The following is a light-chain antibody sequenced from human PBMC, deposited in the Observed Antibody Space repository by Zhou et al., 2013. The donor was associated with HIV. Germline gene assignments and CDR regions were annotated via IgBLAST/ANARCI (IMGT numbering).Light chain of an antibody. V-gene: IGKV1D-13*01. Sequence: AIQLTQSPSSLSASVGDRVTISCRASQDIRSALAWYQQNLGKAPKLLIYDASNLESGVPSRFSGSGSGTDFTLTISSLQPEDFATYYCQQYSNYPRTFGPGTKVD. CDR3: QQYSNYPRT. CDR2: DAS. J-gene: IGKJ3*01. CDR1: QDIRSA.